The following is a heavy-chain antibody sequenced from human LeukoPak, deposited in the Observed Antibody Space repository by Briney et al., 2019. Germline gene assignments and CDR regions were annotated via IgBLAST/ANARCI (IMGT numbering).Heavy chain of an antibody. CDR1: GFTFSTSA. Sequence: GRSLRLSCAASGFTFSTSAMHWVRQAPGKGLEWVTFISFDGNSEFYADSVKGRFSISRDNSKNTLYLQMNSLRTEDTAVYYCAGSGSYFYYWGQGTLVTVSS. D-gene: IGHD1-26*01. J-gene: IGHJ4*02. CDR3: AGSGSYFYY. V-gene: IGHV3-30-3*01. CDR2: ISFDGNSE.